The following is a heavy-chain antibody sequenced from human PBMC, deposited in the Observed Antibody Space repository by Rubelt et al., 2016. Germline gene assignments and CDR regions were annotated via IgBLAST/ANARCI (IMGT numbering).Heavy chain of an antibody. Sequence: QVQLVQSGAEVKKPGSSVKVSCKASGGTFSSYAISWVRQAPGQGLEWMGWISASNGNTNYAQKLQGRVTMTTDTSTSTAYMELRSLRSDDTAVYYCARDVGGNSVLYYFDYWGQGTLVTVSS. CDR1: GGTFSSYA. CDR2: ISASNGNT. D-gene: IGHD4-23*01. J-gene: IGHJ4*02. CDR3: ARDVGGNSVLYYFDY. V-gene: IGHV1-18*01.